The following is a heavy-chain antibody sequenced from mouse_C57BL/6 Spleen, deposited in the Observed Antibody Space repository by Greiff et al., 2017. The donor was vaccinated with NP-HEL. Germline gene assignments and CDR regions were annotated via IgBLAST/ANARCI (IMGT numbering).Heavy chain of an antibody. V-gene: IGHV1-15*01. CDR3: TREDGRGAGDWYFDV. CDR1: GYTFTDYE. CDR2: IDPETGGT. D-gene: IGHD1-1*01. Sequence: VQLQQSGAELVRPGASVTLSCKASGYTFTDYEMHWVKQTPVHGLEWIGAIDPETGGTAYNQKFKGKAILTADKSSSTAYMELRSLTSEDSAVYYCTREDGRGAGDWYFDVWGTGTTVTVSS. J-gene: IGHJ1*03.